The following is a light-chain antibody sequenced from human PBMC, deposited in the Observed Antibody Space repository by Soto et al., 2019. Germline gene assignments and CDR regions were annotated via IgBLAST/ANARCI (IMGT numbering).Light chain of an antibody. CDR3: SSYASSSTS. CDR1: SSDVGDYNY. Sequence: QSALTQPASVSGSPGQSITISCTGTSSDVGDYNYVSWYQQHPGKAPKLMIYEVSNRPSGVSHRFSGSKSGNTASLTISGLQAEDEADYYCSSYASSSTSFGTGTKVTVL. J-gene: IGLJ1*01. V-gene: IGLV2-14*03. CDR2: EVS.